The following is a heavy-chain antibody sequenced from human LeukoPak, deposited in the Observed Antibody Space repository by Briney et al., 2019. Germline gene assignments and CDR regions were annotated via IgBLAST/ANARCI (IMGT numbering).Heavy chain of an antibody. Sequence: PSETLSLTCTVSGGSISSYYWSWIRQPPGKGLEWIGYIYYSGSTNYNPSLKSRVTISVDTSKNQFSLKLSSVTAADTAVYYCARAVADAFDIWGQGTTVTVSS. CDR2: IYYSGST. J-gene: IGHJ3*02. D-gene: IGHD4-23*01. CDR3: ARAVADAFDI. CDR1: GGSISSYY. V-gene: IGHV4-59*08.